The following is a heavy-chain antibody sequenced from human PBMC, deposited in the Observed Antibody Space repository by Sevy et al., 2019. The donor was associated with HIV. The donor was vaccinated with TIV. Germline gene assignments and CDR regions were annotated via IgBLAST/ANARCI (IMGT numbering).Heavy chain of an antibody. CDR3: ARSGRGYYYDSSGYYLADY. CDR2: IKQDGSEK. J-gene: IGHJ4*02. V-gene: IGHV3-7*01. D-gene: IGHD3-22*01. CDR1: GFTFSSYW. Sequence: GESLKISCAASGFTFSSYWMSWVRQAPGKGLEWVANIKQDGSEKYYVDSVKGRFTISRDNAKNSLYLQMNSLRAEDTAVYYCARSGRGYYYDSSGYYLADYWGQGTLVTVSS.